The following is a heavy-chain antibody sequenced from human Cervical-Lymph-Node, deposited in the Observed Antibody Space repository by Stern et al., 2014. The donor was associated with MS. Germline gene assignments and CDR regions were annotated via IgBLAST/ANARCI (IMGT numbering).Heavy chain of an antibody. Sequence: QVQLVESGAEVKKPGASVKVSCKASGYTLSSYAMPWVRQAPGQGLEWMGRINAGNGDTKYSQEFQGRVTATRETYTNLASLQLGSLTSEDTAVYYCTTGLSTTSFLLRYWGQGTLVTVSS. CDR1: GYTLSSYA. CDR2: INAGNGDT. J-gene: IGHJ1*01. D-gene: IGHD2-2*01. CDR3: TTGLSTTSFLLRY. V-gene: IGHV1-3*01.